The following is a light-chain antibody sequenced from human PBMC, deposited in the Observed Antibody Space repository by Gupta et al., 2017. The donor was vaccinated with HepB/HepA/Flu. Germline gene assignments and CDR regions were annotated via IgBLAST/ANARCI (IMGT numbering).Light chain of an antibody. J-gene: IGLJ3*02. CDR3: GTEASSMSVWV. Sequence: QSVLTQPPSVSAPPGQKVTISCSGSSSNIGDNSVSWYQQLPRTAPKLLIFESNKRPSGIPDRFLCSKSGTSATLTITGLQAGDEADYYCGTEASSMSVWVFGGGTKLTVL. V-gene: IGLV1-51*02. CDR2: ESN. CDR1: SSNIGDNS.